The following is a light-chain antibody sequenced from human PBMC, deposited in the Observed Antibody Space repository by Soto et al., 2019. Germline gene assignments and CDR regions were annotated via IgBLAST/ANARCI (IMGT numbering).Light chain of an antibody. CDR2: GAS. CDR1: QSVSSN. Sequence: EIVMTPSPATLSVSPGERATLSCRASQSVSSNLAWYQQKPGQAPRLLIYGASTRATGIPARVSGSGSGTEFTLTISSLQSEDFAVYYCQQYNNWPKTFGQGTKVDIK. V-gene: IGKV3-15*01. J-gene: IGKJ1*01. CDR3: QQYNNWPKT.